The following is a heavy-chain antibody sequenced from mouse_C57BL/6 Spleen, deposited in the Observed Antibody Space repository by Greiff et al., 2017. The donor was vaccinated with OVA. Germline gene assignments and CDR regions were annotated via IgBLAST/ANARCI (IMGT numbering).Heavy chain of an antibody. CDR2: INPNNGGT. CDR1: AYKFTYYN. Sequence: VPELVKPGASVKMSRKASAYKFTYYNMHWVKQSHGKSLEWIGYINPNNGGTSSNQKFKGKATLTVNKSSSTAYMELRSLTSEDSAVYYCAREDDYDGTGGVYYAMDYWGQGTSVTVSS. V-gene: IGHV1-22*01. CDR3: AREDDYDGTGGVYYAMDY. D-gene: IGHD2-4*01. J-gene: IGHJ4*01.